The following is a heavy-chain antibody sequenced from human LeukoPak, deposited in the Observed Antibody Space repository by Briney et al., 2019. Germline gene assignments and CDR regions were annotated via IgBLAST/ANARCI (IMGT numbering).Heavy chain of an antibody. Sequence: GASVKVSCKASGYTFTSYGISWVRQAPGQGLEWMGWINPNSGGTNYAQKFQGRVTMTRDTSISTAYMELSRLRSDDTAVYYCARAQIRGYYDSSGYAPLDYWGQGTLVTVSS. CDR3: ARAQIRGYYDSSGYAPLDY. V-gene: IGHV1-2*02. J-gene: IGHJ4*02. CDR1: GYTFTSYG. D-gene: IGHD3-22*01. CDR2: INPNSGGT.